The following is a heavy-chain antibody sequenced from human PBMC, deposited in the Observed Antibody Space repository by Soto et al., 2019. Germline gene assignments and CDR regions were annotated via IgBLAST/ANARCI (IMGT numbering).Heavy chain of an antibody. CDR2: INHSGST. CDR1: GGSFRGYY. V-gene: IGHV4-34*01. CDR3: ARGRGFMSRNALDL. J-gene: IGHJ3*01. Sequence: QVQLQRWGAGLLRPSETLSLTCAVSGGSFRGYYWTWLRQSPGRGLEWLGEINHSGSTNSNPSLKSRLTISVDTSKTEFSMNLTSVTAADAATYYCARGRGFMSRNALDLWGQGTRVIVSS.